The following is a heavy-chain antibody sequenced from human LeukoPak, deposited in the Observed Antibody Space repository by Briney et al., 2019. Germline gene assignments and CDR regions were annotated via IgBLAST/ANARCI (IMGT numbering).Heavy chain of an antibody. J-gene: IGHJ4*02. V-gene: IGHV3-30*18. CDR3: AKERFGGYSYGFDY. D-gene: IGHD5-18*01. CDR1: GFTFSSYG. CDR2: ISYDGSNK. Sequence: GGSLRLSCAASGFTFSSYGMHWFRQAPGKGLEWVAVISYDGSNKYYADSVKGRFTISRDNSKNTLYLQMNRLRAEDTAVYYCAKERFGGYSYGFDYWGQGTLVTVSS.